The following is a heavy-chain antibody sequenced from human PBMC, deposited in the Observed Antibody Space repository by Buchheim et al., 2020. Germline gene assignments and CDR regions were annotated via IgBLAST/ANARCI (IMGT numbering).Heavy chain of an antibody. J-gene: IGHJ4*02. CDR2: ISGSGGNT. CDR1: GFTFIRSA. V-gene: IGHV3-23*01. Sequence: EVQLLESGGGLVQPGGCLRLSCAAPGFTFIRSAVGWVRQAPGEGPGWVSVISGSGGNTNYADSVQGRFTISRDNSKNTMYLEKNSLRAEDTAVSYCAKDSSNWLGAWDRGGQGTL. CDR3: AKDSSNWLGAWDR. D-gene: IGHD3-10*01.